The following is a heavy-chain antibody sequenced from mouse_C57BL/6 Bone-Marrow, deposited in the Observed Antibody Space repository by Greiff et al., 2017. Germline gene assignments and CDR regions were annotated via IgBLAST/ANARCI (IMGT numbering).Heavy chain of an antibody. CDR1: EYEFPSHD. CDR3: ARHGYDETGDY. CDR2: THSDGGST. Sequence: EVKLVESGGGLVQPGESLTLSCESNEYEFPSHDLSWVRQTPEKRLELVAATHSDGGSTYYPDPMERRFIISRDNTKKTLYLQMSSLRSEDTAVYYCARHGYDETGDYWGQGTTLTVSS. J-gene: IGHJ2*01. D-gene: IGHD2-2*01. V-gene: IGHV5-2*03.